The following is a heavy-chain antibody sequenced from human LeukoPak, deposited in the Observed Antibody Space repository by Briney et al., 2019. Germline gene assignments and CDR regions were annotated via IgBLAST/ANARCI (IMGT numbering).Heavy chain of an antibody. CDR2: INPNSGDT. CDR3: AREEQYNNFFDY. D-gene: IGHD1/OR15-1a*01. J-gene: IGHJ4*02. CDR1: GYTLTDYY. V-gene: IGHV1-2*02. Sequence: ASVKVSCKASGYTLTDYYIHWVRRAPGQGLGWMGWINPNSGDTTYAQKFQGRVTMTRDTSISTAYMDLSRLNSDDTAVYFCAREEQYNNFFDYWGPGTLVTVSS.